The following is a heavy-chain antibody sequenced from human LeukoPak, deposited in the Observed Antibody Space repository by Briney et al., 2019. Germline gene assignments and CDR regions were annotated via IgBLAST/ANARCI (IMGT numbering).Heavy chain of an antibody. CDR1: GGSISSHY. D-gene: IGHD1-7*01. V-gene: IGHV4-59*11. J-gene: IGHJ5*02. CDR3: AISPDTWNLRPNWFDP. Sequence: SETLSLTCTVSGGSISSHYWSWIRQPPGKGLEWIGYIYYSGSTNYNPSLKSRVTISVDTSKNQFSLKLSSVTAAVTAVYYCAISPDTWNLRPNWFDPWGQGTLVTVSS. CDR2: IYYSGST.